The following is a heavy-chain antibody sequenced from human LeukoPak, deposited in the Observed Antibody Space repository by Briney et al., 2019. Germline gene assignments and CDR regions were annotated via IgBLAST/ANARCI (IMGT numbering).Heavy chain of an antibody. CDR3: ARGGGGNSDFLTTYPGASLSFDY. CDR1: GFTFSSYD. V-gene: IGHV3-23*01. D-gene: IGHD3-9*01. Sequence: PGGALRLSCAASGFTFSSYDMTWVRQAPGKGLQWVSSLGISGDYAWYAGSVKGRFTISRDSSKNTLYLQMNRLGAEDTAVYYCARGGGGNSDFLTTYPGASLSFDYWGQGALVTVSS. CDR2: LGISGDYA. J-gene: IGHJ4*02.